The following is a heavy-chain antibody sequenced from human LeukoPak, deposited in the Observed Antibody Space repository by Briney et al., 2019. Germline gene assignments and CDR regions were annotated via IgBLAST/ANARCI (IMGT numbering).Heavy chain of an antibody. CDR3: AYSGVDY. CDR1: GFIFTSYS. J-gene: IGHJ4*02. V-gene: IGHV3-48*01. D-gene: IGHD6-19*01. Sequence: PGGSLRLSCAASGFIFTSYSMKWVRQAPGKGLEWVSYIRSNSSAIYYADSVEGRFTIFRDNAKSSLYLQMNSLRAEDTAVYYCAYSGVDYWGQGTLVTVSS. CDR2: IRSNSSAI.